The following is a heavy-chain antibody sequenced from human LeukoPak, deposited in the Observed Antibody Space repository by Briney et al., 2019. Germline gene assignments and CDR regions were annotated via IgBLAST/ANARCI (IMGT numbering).Heavy chain of an antibody. V-gene: IGHV3-23*01. J-gene: IGHJ4*02. CDR3: ARSNQADDY. CDR1: GFTFSSYA. Sequence: GGSLRLSCAASGFTFSSYAMSWVRQAPGKGLEWVSAVSGHGGSAYYADSVKGRFTISRDNSKNTLYLQMNSLRAEDTGVYYCARSNQADDYWGQGTLVTVSS. CDR2: VSGHGGSA. D-gene: IGHD1-14*01.